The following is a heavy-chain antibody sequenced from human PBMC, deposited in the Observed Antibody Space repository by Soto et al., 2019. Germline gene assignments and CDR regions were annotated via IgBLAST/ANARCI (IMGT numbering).Heavy chain of an antibody. CDR3: ATASGSTYGGPYYYYGLDV. CDR2: IYYSGST. V-gene: IGHV4-59*08. CDR1: GGSISSYY. Sequence: SETLSLTCTVSGGSISSYYWSWIRQPPGKGLEWIGYIYYSGSTKYNPSLKSRVTISVDTSKNQFSLKVSSVTAADTAVYYCATASGSTYGGPYYYYGLDVWGQGTTVTV. J-gene: IGHJ6*02. D-gene: IGHD2-15*01.